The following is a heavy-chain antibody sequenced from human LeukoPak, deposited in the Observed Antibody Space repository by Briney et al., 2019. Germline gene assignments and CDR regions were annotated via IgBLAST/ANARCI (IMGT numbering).Heavy chain of an antibody. CDR2: IYYSGST. V-gene: IGHV4-59*01. CDR1: GGSMSNYY. J-gene: IGHJ4*02. CDR3: ARGRYGWLPFDF. Sequence: SETLSLTCTVSGGSMSNYYWNWIRQPPGKGLEWIGYIYYSGSTNYNPSLKSRVTISVDTSKNQFTLKLSSVTAADTAVYYCARGRYGWLPFDFWGQGTLVTVSS. D-gene: IGHD3-16*01.